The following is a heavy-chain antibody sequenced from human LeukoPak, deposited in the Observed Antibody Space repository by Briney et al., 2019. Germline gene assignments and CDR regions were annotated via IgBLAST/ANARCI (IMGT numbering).Heavy chain of an antibody. V-gene: IGHV3-11*04. CDR1: GGSISSSSYY. J-gene: IGHJ6*04. Sequence: PSETLSLTCTVSGGSISSSSYYWGWIRQPPGKGLEWVSYISSSGSTIYYADSVKGRFTISRDNAKNSLYLQMNSLRAEDTAVYYCAELGITMIGGVWGKGTTVTISS. CDR2: ISSSGSTI. D-gene: IGHD3-10*02. CDR3: AELGITMIGGV.